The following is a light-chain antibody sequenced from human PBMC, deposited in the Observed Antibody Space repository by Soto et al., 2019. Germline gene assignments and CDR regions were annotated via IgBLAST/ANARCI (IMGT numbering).Light chain of an antibody. V-gene: IGKV3-15*01. J-gene: IGKJ4*01. CDR3: QHYNRLPLT. CDR1: QSVSSN. Sequence: EILLTQSPATLSVSPGERATLSCRASQSVSSNLAWYQQKPGQAPRLVIYDASTRATGIPARFSGSGSGTEFTLTISSLQSEDFAVYYCQHYNRLPLTFGGGAKVEIK. CDR2: DAS.